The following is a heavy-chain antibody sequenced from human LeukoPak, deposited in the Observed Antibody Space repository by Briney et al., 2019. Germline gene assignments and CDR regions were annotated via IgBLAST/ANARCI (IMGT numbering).Heavy chain of an antibody. Sequence: ASVKVSCKASGYTFTSYGISWVRQAPGQGLEWMGWISAYNGNTNYAQKLQGRVTMTTDTSTSTAYMELRSLRSDDTAVYYCASSAHRLNWFDPWGQGTLVTVSS. CDR1: GYTFTSYG. CDR2: ISAYNGNT. V-gene: IGHV1-18*01. J-gene: IGHJ5*02. D-gene: IGHD1-14*01. CDR3: ASSAHRLNWFDP.